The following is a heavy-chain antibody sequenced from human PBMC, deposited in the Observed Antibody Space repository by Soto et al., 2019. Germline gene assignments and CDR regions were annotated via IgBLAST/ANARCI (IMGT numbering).Heavy chain of an antibody. CDR1: GYSFTSYW. CDR2: IYPGDSDT. Sequence: PGESLKLSCKGSGYSFTSYWIGWVRQMPGKGLGWMGIIYPGDSDTRYSPSFQGQVTISADKSISTAYLQWSSLKASDTAMYYCARLTYYDILTGYYYYYGMDVWGQGTTVTVSS. D-gene: IGHD3-9*01. CDR3: ARLTYYDILTGYYYYYGMDV. J-gene: IGHJ6*02. V-gene: IGHV5-51*01.